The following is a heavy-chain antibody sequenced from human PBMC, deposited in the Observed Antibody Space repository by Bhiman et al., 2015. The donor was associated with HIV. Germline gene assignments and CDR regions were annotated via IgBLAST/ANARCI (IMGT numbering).Heavy chain of an antibody. CDR1: GFTFSSDW. Sequence: VQLVESGGGVVQPGRSLRLSCAASGFTFSSDWMSWVRQAPGKGLEWVANIKQDGSEKYYVGSVKGRFTISRDNTNNSLYLQMNSLRAEDTAVYYCAREGQYYNFWSGYRYYYGLDVWGQGTTVTVSS. CDR2: IKQDGSEK. J-gene: IGHJ6*02. CDR3: AREGQYYNFWSGYRYYYGLDV. V-gene: IGHV3-7*01. D-gene: IGHD3-3*01.